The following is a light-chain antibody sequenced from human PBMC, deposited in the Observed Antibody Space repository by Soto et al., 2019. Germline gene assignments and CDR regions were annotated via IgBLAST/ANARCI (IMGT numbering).Light chain of an antibody. V-gene: IGKV3-15*01. J-gene: IGKJ5*01. CDR3: QQYNKWPPIT. Sequence: EIVMTQSPATLSVSPGERATLSCRASQSVSSNLAWYQQKPGQAPRLLIYGASTRATGIPARFSGSGSGTEFTLTISSPQSEDFAVYYCQQYNKWPPITFGQGTRLEIK. CDR1: QSVSSN. CDR2: GAS.